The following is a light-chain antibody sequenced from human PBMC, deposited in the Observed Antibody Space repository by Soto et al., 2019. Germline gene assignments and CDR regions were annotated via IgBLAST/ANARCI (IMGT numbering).Light chain of an antibody. Sequence: EMGLTQSPGTLSLSPGERATLSCRASQSVSSSYLAWYQQKPGQAPRPLIYGASSRATGIPDRVSGSGSGTDFTLTISRLEPDDFAVYYCQQYGSSPPYTFGKGTKLEIK. CDR3: QQYGSSPPYT. CDR2: GAS. CDR1: QSVSSSY. J-gene: IGKJ2*01. V-gene: IGKV3-20*01.